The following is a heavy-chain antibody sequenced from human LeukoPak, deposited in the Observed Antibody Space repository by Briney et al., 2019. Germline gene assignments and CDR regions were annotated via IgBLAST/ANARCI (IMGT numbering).Heavy chain of an antibody. CDR3: ARRISSTSGRRFDP. Sequence: SETLSLTCTVSGASFSRYYRSWIRQPPGKGLEWIGRIYNTGATDYNPSLKSRVSMSVDTSKNLFSLKLNSVTAADTAVYYCARRISSTSGRRFDPWGQGTLVTVSS. V-gene: IGHV4-4*07. J-gene: IGHJ5*02. CDR2: IYNTGAT. CDR1: GASFSRYY. D-gene: IGHD6-6*01.